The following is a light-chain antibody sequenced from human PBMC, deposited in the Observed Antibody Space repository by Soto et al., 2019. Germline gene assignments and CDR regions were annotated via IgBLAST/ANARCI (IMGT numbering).Light chain of an antibody. V-gene: IGKV1-5*01. CDR3: QQYNTYSWT. Sequence: DIQIRQSPSSPSASVGDGVTLTCRASQSLNRWLAWYQQRTGKAPKLLIYDASSLQSGVPSRFRGSGSWTEFALPISSLQPDDVATDYCQQYNTYSWTFGPGTKVDIK. CDR1: QSLNRW. J-gene: IGKJ1*01. CDR2: DAS.